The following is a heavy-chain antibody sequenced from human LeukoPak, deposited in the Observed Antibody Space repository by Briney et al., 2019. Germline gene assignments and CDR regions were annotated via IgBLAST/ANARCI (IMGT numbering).Heavy chain of an antibody. J-gene: IGHJ2*01. CDR3: ARHWDRGDYNQDPWYFDL. CDR1: GYSFTSYW. Sequence: GESLKISCKGSGYSFTSYWIGWVRQMPGKGLEWMGIIYPGDSDTRYSPSFQGQVTISADKSISTAYLQWSSLKASDTAMYYCARHWDRGDYNQDPWYFDLWGRGTLVTVSS. D-gene: IGHD4-17*01. V-gene: IGHV5-51*01. CDR2: IYPGDSDT.